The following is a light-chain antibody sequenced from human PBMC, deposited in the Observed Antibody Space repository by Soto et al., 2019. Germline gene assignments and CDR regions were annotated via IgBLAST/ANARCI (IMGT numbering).Light chain of an antibody. CDR1: SSNIGADHD. CDR3: QSYGSSLNGV. J-gene: IGLJ3*02. Sequence: QSVLTQPPSVSGAPGQRVTISCTGNSSNIGADHDVHWYQHLPGTAPKLLIYGNKNRPSGVPDRFSGSKSGTSASMAITGLQADDEADYYCQSYGSSLNGVFGGGTKLTVL. V-gene: IGLV1-40*01. CDR2: GNK.